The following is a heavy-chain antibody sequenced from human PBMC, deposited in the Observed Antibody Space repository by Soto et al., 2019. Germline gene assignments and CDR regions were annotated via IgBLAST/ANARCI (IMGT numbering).Heavy chain of an antibody. CDR2: IYTSGST. V-gene: IGHV4-4*07. CDR1: GGSISSYY. D-gene: IGHD1-26*01. J-gene: IGHJ4*02. Sequence: SETLSLTCTVSGGSISSYYWSWIRQPAGKGLEWIGHIYTSGSTNYNPSLKSRVTMSVDTSKNQFSLKLSSVTAADTAVYYCATGGSHYRDSSHYCGQAPLLTVSS. CDR3: ATGGSHYRDSSHY.